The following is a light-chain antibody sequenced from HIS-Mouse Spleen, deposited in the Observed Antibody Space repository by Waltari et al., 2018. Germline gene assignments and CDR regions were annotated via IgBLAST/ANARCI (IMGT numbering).Light chain of an antibody. CDR1: SSNIGSKT. CDR3: AAWDDSLNGNYV. Sequence: QSVLTQPPSASGTPGQRVTISCSGSSSNIGSKTVNWYQQLPGTAPKLLIYSHNQRPAGVPDRCSGSKSGTSASLAISGLQSEDEADYYCAAWDDSLNGNYVFGTGTKVTVL. CDR2: SHN. V-gene: IGLV1-44*01. J-gene: IGLJ1*01.